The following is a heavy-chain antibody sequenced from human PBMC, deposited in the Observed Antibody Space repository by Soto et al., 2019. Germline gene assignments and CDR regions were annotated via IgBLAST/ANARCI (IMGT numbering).Heavy chain of an antibody. CDR2: IIPIFGTA. V-gene: IGHV1-69*06. Sequence: SVKVSCKASGGTFSSYAISWMRQAPGQGLEWMGGIIPIFGTANYAQKFQGRVTITADRSTSTAYMELSSLRSEDTAVYYCASSPPGGGPSIYYYYGMDVWGQGTTVTVSS. D-gene: IGHD2-15*01. CDR3: ASSPPGGGPSIYYYYGMDV. J-gene: IGHJ6*02. CDR1: GGTFSSYA.